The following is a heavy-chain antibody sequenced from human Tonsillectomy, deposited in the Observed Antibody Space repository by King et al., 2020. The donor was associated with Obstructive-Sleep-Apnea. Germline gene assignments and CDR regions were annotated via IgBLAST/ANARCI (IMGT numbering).Heavy chain of an antibody. CDR3: ARELLMPVAGRGFDY. J-gene: IGHJ4*02. V-gene: IGHV4-4*02. Sequence: QLQESGPGLVKPSGTLSLTCAVSGGSISSSNWWSWVRQPPGKGREWIGEIYHSGSTNYNPSLKGRVTISVDKTKNQFSLKLSSLTAADTAVYYCARELLMPVAGRGFDYWGQGTLVTVSS. CDR2: IYHSGST. CDR1: GGSISSSNW. D-gene: IGHD6-19*01.